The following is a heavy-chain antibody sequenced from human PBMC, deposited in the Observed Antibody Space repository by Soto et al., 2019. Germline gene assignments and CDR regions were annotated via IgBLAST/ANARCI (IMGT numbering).Heavy chain of an antibody. J-gene: IGHJ5*01. D-gene: IGHD3-10*01. V-gene: IGHV3-23*01. CDR1: GFTFDNYA. CDR2: ISGSGDRT. Sequence: EVQLLESGGGLVQPGGSLRISCTASGFTFDNYAMAWVRQAPGKGLEWVAGISGSGDRTNYVESVKGRFTISRDNSKNSLYLQMKSLRAEDTALYYCAQDYVVRGIMPNLFDSLGQGTLVAVSS. CDR3: AQDYVVRGIMPNLFDS.